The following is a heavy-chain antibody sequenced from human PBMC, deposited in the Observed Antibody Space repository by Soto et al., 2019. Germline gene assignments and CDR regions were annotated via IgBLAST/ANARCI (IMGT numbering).Heavy chain of an antibody. CDR1: GYTFTTYG. D-gene: IGHD2-15*01. Sequence: QVQLVQSGTEVKEPGASVKVSCKASGYTFTTYGFSWVRQAPGQGLEWMGWISASDGNTVRAQKFQGRLTMTTDTSTSTAYMELRSLRSDDTAVYYCARDPNCSAGNCYFAYWGQGTMVTVSS. J-gene: IGHJ4*02. V-gene: IGHV1-18*01. CDR3: ARDPNCSAGNCYFAY. CDR2: ISASDGNT.